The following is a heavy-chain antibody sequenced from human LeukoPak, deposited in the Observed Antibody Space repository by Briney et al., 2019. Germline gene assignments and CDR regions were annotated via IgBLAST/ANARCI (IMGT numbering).Heavy chain of an antibody. CDR2: LIPICGTA. Sequence: SVKVSCKASGGTFSSYAIIWVRQAPGQGLEWMGGLIPICGTANYAQRFQGRVTITADKSTSTAYMELSSLRSEDTAVYYCARAFGGGGGHFDYWGQGTLVTVSS. CDR1: GGTFSSYA. J-gene: IGHJ4*02. CDR3: ARAFGGGGGHFDY. D-gene: IGHD3-16*01. V-gene: IGHV1-69*06.